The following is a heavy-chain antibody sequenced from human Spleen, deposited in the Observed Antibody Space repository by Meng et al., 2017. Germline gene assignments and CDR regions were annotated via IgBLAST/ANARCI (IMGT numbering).Heavy chain of an antibody. V-gene: IGHV3-23*01. D-gene: IGHD1-26*01. CDR2: ISGSGGST. CDR3: ANTDEWELLRVDY. J-gene: IGHJ4*02. CDR1: GFTFSSYA. Sequence: GESLKISCAASGFTFSSYAMSWVRQAPGKGLEWVSAISGSGGSTYYADSVKGRFTISRDNSKNTLYLQMNSLRAEDTAVYYCANTDEWELLRVDYWGQGTLVTGS.